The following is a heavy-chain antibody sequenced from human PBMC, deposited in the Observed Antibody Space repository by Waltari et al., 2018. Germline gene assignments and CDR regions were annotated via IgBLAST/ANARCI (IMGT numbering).Heavy chain of an antibody. J-gene: IGHJ3*02. CDR1: GYSFTSYW. CDR2: IYPGDSGT. D-gene: IGHD6-6*01. V-gene: IGHV5-51*01. Sequence: EVQLVQSGAEVKKPGESLKISCKGSGYSFTSYWIGWVRQMPGKGLEWMGIIYPGDSGTRYRPSCQGQVTSSADKSISTAYLQWSSLKASDTAMYYCASPNLAARHVHPDAFDIWGQGTMVTVSS. CDR3: ASPNLAARHVHPDAFDI.